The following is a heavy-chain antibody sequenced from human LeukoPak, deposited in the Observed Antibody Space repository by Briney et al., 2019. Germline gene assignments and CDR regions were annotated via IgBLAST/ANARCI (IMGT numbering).Heavy chain of an antibody. Sequence: GASVKVSCKASGYTFAGYYMHWVRQAPGQGLEWMGRINPNSGGTNYAQKFQGRVTMTRDTSISTAYMELSRLRSDDTAVYYRAIVQLGATVAFDIWGQGTMVTVSS. D-gene: IGHD1-26*01. J-gene: IGHJ3*02. CDR2: INPNSGGT. CDR3: AIVQLGATVAFDI. V-gene: IGHV1-2*06. CDR1: GYTFAGYY.